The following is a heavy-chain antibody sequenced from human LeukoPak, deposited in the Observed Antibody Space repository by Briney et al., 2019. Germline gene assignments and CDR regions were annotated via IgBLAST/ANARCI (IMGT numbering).Heavy chain of an antibody. Sequence: TLSLTCTVSGGSISSGSYYWSWIRQPAGKGLEWIGRIYTSGSTNYNPSLKSRVTISVDTSKNQFSLKLSSVTAADTAVYYCARDYRWFDPWGQGTLVTVSS. V-gene: IGHV4-61*02. CDR3: ARDYRWFDP. CDR2: IYTSGST. J-gene: IGHJ5*02. CDR1: GGSISSGSYY. D-gene: IGHD1-14*01.